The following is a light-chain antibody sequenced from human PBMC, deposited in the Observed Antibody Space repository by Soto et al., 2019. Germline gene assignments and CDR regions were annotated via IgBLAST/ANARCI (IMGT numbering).Light chain of an antibody. CDR2: DAS. V-gene: IGKV3-11*01. J-gene: IGKJ4*01. Sequence: EIVLTQSPATLSLSPGERATLSCRASQSVSSYLACYQQKPGQAPRLLIYDASTRATGIPARFSGSGSGTDFTLTISCLEPEDFAVYYCQQRSNWPPTFGGGTKVEIK. CDR3: QQRSNWPPT. CDR1: QSVSSY.